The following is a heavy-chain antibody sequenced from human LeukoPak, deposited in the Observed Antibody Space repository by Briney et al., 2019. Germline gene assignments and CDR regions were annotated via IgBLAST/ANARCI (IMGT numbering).Heavy chain of an antibody. Sequence: ASVKVSCKASGYTFTGYYMHWVRQAPGQGLEWMGWVNPNSGGTNYAQKFQGRVTITRDTSISTAYMELSRLRSDDTAVYYCARPFPTYFSNTSCPQYFDYWGQGALVTGSS. D-gene: IGHD2-2*01. CDR3: ARPFPTYFSNTSCPQYFDY. J-gene: IGHJ4*02. CDR1: GYTFTGYY. V-gene: IGHV1-2*02. CDR2: VNPNSGGT.